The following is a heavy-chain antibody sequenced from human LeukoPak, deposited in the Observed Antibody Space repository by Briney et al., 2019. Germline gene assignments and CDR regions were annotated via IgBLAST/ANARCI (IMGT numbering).Heavy chain of an antibody. D-gene: IGHD1-26*01. CDR2: INHSGST. V-gene: IGHV4-34*01. CDR3: ARDPLVGAFDY. CDR1: GGSLSGDY. J-gene: IGHJ4*02. Sequence: PSETLSLXCVVYGGSLSGDYWSWIRQPPGKELEWIGEINHSGSTIYNPSLKSRVTISVDTSKNQLSLKLSSVTAADTAVYYCARDPLVGAFDYWGQGTLVTVSS.